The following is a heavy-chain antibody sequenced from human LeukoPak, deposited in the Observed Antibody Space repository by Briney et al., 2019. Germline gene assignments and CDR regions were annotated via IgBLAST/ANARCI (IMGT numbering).Heavy chain of an antibody. CDR1: GYTFTGYY. CDR3: ARDGVGGVYGDYGYFDL. D-gene: IGHD4-17*01. CDR2: INPNSGGT. Sequence: ASVKVSCKASGYTFTGYYMHWVRQAPGQGLEWMGWINPNSGGTNYAQKFQGRVTMTRDTSISTAYMELSRLRSDDTAVYYCARDGVGGVYGDYGYFDLWGRGTPVTVSS. V-gene: IGHV1-2*02. J-gene: IGHJ2*01.